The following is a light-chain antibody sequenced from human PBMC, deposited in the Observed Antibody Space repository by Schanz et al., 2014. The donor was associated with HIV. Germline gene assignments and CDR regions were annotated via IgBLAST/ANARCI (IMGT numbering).Light chain of an antibody. CDR2: DFA. V-gene: IGLV2-14*03. Sequence: QSALTQPASVSGSPGQSISISCTGTSSDLGRLNCVSWYQQHPGKAPKLVISDFANRPSGISPRFSASKSDNTASLTISGLQAEDEGDYYCSSYTSSSVVFGGGTKVTVL. CDR3: SSYTSSSVV. J-gene: IGLJ2*01. CDR1: SSDLGRLNC.